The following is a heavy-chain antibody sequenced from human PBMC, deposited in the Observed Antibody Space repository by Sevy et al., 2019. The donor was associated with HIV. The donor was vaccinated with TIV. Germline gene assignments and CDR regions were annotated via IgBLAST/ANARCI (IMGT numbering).Heavy chain of an antibody. Sequence: GGSLRLSCAASGFTFSSYSMNWVRQAPGKGLEWVSSISSSSSYIYYAYSVKGRFTISRDNAKNSLYLQMNSLRAEDTAVYYCARGGRELNYKQSGYFQHWGQGTLVTVSS. CDR1: GFTFSSYS. J-gene: IGHJ1*01. CDR2: ISSSSSYI. V-gene: IGHV3-21*01. CDR3: ARGGRELNYKQSGYFQH. D-gene: IGHD1-26*01.